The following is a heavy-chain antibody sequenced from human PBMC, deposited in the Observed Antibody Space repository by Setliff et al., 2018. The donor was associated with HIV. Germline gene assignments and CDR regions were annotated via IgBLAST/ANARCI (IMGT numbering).Heavy chain of an antibody. CDR2: IFYSGSA. Sequence: SETLSLTCTVSGVSFGSSDYYRAWIRQPPGKGLEWIGGIFYSGSAYYNPSLKSRVTISVDTSKNQLSLKLSSVTAADTAVYYCARLKLSGVIDYWGQGTLVTVSS. D-gene: IGHD2-8*01. CDR3: ARLKLSGVIDY. V-gene: IGHV4-39*01. J-gene: IGHJ4*02. CDR1: GVSFGSSDYY.